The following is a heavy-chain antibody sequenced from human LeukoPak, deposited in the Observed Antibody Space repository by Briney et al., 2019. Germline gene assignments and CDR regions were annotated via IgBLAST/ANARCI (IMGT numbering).Heavy chain of an antibody. CDR1: GFTFSSYA. D-gene: IGHD2-15*01. J-gene: IGHJ4*02. CDR2: ISGSGGST. CDR3: AKGTVGYCSGGSCYPIDY. V-gene: IGHV3-23*01. Sequence: GGSLRLSCAASGFTFSSYAMSWVRQAPGKGLEWVSAISGSGGSTNYADSVKGRFTISRDNFKNTLYLQMNSLRAEDTAIYYCAKGTVGYCSGGSCYPIDYWGQGTLVTVPS.